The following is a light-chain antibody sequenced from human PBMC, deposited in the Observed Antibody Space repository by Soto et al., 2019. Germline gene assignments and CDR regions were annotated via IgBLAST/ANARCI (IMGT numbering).Light chain of an antibody. J-gene: IGLJ2*01. Sequence: QSALNQPASASGSPGQSITLSCTGTSSDIGGYDYVSWYQRHPGKAPKLIIYDVNNRPSGVSNRFSGSKSGNTASLTISGLQAEDEADYYCTSYASGSSHVVFGGGTKLTVL. CDR3: TSYASGSSHVV. CDR2: DVN. V-gene: IGLV2-14*01. CDR1: SSDIGGYDY.